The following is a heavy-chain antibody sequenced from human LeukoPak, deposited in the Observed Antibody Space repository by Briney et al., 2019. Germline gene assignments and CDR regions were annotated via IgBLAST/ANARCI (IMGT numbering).Heavy chain of an antibody. CDR1: GFTFSTYA. V-gene: IGHV3-23*01. CDR3: ARVKRYSREGVDY. J-gene: IGHJ4*02. Sequence: GGSLRLSCAASGFTFSTYAMSWVRQPQRKGLEWVSGIDGGAVYSNHADTVNGRLTIPRDNSRNTLYLQMNSLRAEDTAVDYCARVKRYSREGVDYWGQGKLVAVSS. CDR2: IDGGAVYS. D-gene: IGHD5-12*01.